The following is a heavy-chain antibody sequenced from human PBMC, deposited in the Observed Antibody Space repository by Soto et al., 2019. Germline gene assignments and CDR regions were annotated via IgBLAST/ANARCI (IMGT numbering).Heavy chain of an antibody. J-gene: IGHJ6*02. V-gene: IGHV1-69*13. CDR3: ARDQGYSYGHGPYYYYYYGMDV. CDR1: GGTFSSYA. D-gene: IGHD5-18*01. Sequence: SVKVSCKASGGTFSSYAISWVRQAPGQGLESMGGIIPIFGTANYAQKFQGRVTITADESTSTAYMELSSLRSEDTAVYYCARDQGYSYGHGPYYYYYYGMDVWGQGTTVTVSS. CDR2: IIPIFGTA.